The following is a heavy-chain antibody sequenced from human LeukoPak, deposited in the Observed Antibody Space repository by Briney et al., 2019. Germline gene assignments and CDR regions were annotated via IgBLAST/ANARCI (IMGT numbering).Heavy chain of an antibody. J-gene: IGHJ4*02. D-gene: IGHD3-3*01. V-gene: IGHV4-59*11. Sequence: SETLSLTCTVSGGSISSHYWSWIRQPPGKGLEWIGYIYYSGSTNYNPSLKSRVTISVDTSKNQFSLRLSSVAAADTAVYYCARADYDFWSGYYRQFDYWGQGTLVTVSS. CDR1: GGSISSHY. CDR3: ARADYDFWSGYYRQFDY. CDR2: IYYSGST.